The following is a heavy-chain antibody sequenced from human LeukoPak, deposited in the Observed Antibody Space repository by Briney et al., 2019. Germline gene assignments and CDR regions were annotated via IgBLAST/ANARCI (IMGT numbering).Heavy chain of an antibody. D-gene: IGHD5-24*01. J-gene: IGHJ4*02. CDR1: GFTFSSYA. Sequence: GGSLRLSCAASGFTFSSYAIHWVRQAPGKGLEWVAVISYDGSNKYYADSVKGRFIISRDNSKNTLYLQMNSLRAEDTAVYYCARPGGAYNFFDSWGRGTLVTVSS. CDR2: ISYDGSNK. CDR3: ARPGGAYNFFDS. V-gene: IGHV3-30*04.